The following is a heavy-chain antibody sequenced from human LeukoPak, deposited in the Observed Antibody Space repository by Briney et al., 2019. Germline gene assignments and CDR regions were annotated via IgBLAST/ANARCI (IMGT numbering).Heavy chain of an antibody. V-gene: IGHV1-69*13. CDR2: IIPIFGTA. J-gene: IGHJ1*01. CDR3: AFRTVRSTIEYFQY. CDR1: GGTFSSYA. Sequence: SVKVSCKASGGTFSSYAISWVRQAPGRGLEWMGGIIPIFGTANYAQKFQGRVTITADESTSTAYMELSSLRSEDTAVYYCAFRTVRSTIEYFQYWGLGTLVTVSS. D-gene: IGHD1-26*01.